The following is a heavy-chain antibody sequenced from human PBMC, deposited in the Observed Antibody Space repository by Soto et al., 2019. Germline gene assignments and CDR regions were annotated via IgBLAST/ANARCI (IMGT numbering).Heavy chain of an antibody. V-gene: IGHV4-31*03. CDR3: LRARREYGSGSYYNHYALEF. Sequence: SKHMSLTCTVSGGSISSGGCYWSWIRQPPGKGLEWIGYIYYSGSTSYNPSLKSRVTISVDTSKNQFSLKLSSVTAADTAVYYWLRARREYGSGSYYNHYALEFWGQATTVT. CDR2: IYYSGST. CDR1: GGSISSGGCY. D-gene: IGHD3-10*01. J-gene: IGHJ6*02.